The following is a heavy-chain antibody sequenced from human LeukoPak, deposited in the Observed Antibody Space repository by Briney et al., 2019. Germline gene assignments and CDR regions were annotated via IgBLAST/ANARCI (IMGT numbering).Heavy chain of an antibody. Sequence: PSETLSLTCTVSGGSISSYYWSWIRQPPGKGLEWIGYIYYSGSTNYNPSLKSRVTISVDTSKNQFSLKLSSVTAADTAVYYCARRRDTYYYDSSGYRRGYYFDYWGQGTLVTVSS. D-gene: IGHD3-22*01. CDR1: GGSISSYY. CDR2: IYYSGST. V-gene: IGHV4-59*12. J-gene: IGHJ4*02. CDR3: ARRRDTYYYDSSGYRRGYYFDY.